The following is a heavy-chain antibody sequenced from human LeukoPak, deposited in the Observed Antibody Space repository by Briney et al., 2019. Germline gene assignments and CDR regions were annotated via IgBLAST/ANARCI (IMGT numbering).Heavy chain of an antibody. D-gene: IGHD2-15*01. J-gene: IGHJ4*02. CDR2: INTNIGDS. Sequence: GASVKVSCKASGYSFTGYHIHWVRQAPGQGLEWMGCINTNIGDSIYAKKFKGRVTMTRDTSITTAYMEVASLRSDDTAVYYCARVQGYCSDGRCLFWGQGTPVTASS. CDR3: ARVQGYCSDGRCLF. CDR1: GYSFTGYH. V-gene: IGHV1-2*02.